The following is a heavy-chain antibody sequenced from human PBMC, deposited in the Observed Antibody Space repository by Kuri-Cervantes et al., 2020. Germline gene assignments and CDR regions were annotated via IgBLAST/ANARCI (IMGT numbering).Heavy chain of an antibody. V-gene: IGHV1-45*02. CDR3: ARDLTEEAARPGDY. J-gene: IGHJ4*02. CDR1: GYTFTYRY. Sequence: SVKVSCKASGYTFTYRYLHWVRQAPGQGLEWMGRISGYDGDTRYAQKLQDRVTMTRSTSISTAYMELSSLRSEDTAVYYCARDLTEEAARPGDYWGQGTLVTVSS. D-gene: IGHD6-6*01. CDR2: ISGYDGDT.